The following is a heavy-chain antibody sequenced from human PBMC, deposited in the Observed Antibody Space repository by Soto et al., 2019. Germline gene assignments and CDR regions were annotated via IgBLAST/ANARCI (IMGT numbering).Heavy chain of an antibody. J-gene: IGHJ4*02. D-gene: IGHD4-17*01. V-gene: IGHV1-18*01. Sequence: QVQLVQSGAEVKKPRTSVKVSCKASGYTFTSNGISWVRQAPVQGLEWMGWISTYNGNTNYAQKLQGRVTMTRDTSTIIAYMELRDLRSDDTAVYYCARDGYGDYGYWGQGSLVTVSS. CDR2: ISTYNGNT. CDR1: GYTFTSNG. CDR3: ARDGYGDYGY.